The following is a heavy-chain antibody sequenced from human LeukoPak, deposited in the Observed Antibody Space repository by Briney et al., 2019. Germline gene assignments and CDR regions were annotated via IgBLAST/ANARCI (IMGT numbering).Heavy chain of an antibody. J-gene: IGHJ3*02. CDR2: ISAYNGNT. D-gene: IGHD3-3*01. CDR1: GYTFTSYG. CDR3: ARDFYDFWSPGAFDI. V-gene: IGHV1-18*01. Sequence: ASVKVSCKASGYTFTSYGINWVRQAPGQGLEWMGWISAYNGNTNYAQKLQGRVPMTTDTSTSTAYMELRSLRSDDTAVYYCARDFYDFWSPGAFDIWGQGAMVTVSS.